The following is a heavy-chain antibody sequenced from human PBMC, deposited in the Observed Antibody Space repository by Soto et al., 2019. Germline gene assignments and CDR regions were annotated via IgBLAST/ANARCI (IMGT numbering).Heavy chain of an antibody. Sequence: PGGSLRLSCAASGFTFSSYGMHWVRQAPGKGLEWVAVISYDGSNKYYADSVKGRFTISRDNSKKTLYLQMNSLRAEDTAVYYCAKGSGGYYDSSGYYLDAFDIWGQGTMVTVSS. CDR2: ISYDGSNK. CDR3: AKGSGGYYDSSGYYLDAFDI. V-gene: IGHV3-30*18. D-gene: IGHD3-22*01. J-gene: IGHJ3*02. CDR1: GFTFSSYG.